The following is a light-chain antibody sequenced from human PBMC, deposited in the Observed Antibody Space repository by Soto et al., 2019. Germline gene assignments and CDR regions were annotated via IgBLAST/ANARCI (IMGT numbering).Light chain of an antibody. J-gene: IGKJ4*01. CDR1: QSLFYSPNNKTY. V-gene: IGKV4-1*01. Sequence: DIVMTQSPDSLAVSLGERATINCKSCQSLFYSPNNKTYLAWYQHKAGQSPKLLIYWASNRESGVPDRFSGSGSGTDFTLTISSLQAEDVAVYYCQQYYRVPQLTFGAGSKVEIK. CDR3: QQYYRVPQLT. CDR2: WAS.